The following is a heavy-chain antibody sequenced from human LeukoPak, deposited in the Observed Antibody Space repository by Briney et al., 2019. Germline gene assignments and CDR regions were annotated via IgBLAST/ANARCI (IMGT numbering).Heavy chain of an antibody. Sequence: GGSLRLSCAASGFTFSNAWMSWVGQAPGKGLEWVSVIYSGGSTYYADSVKGRFTISRDNSKNTLYLQMNSLRAEDTAVYYCARDGAAAGSFDYWGQGTLVTVSS. CDR2: IYSGGST. CDR3: ARDGAAAGSFDY. D-gene: IGHD6-13*01. CDR1: GFTFSNAW. V-gene: IGHV3-53*01. J-gene: IGHJ4*02.